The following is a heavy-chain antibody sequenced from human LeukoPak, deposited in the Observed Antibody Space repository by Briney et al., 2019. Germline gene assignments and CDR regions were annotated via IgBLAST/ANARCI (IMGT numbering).Heavy chain of an antibody. CDR3: ARGYSSNWNYFDY. D-gene: IGHD6-13*01. V-gene: IGHV3-53*01. CDR2: VYTAGST. CDR1: GFTVSNNH. Sequence: GGSLRLSCAASGFTVSNNHMTWVRQAPGKGLEWVSVVYTAGSTYYADSVKGRFTISRDNSKNTVYLQMNSLRVGDTAVYYCARGYSSNWNYFDYWGQGILGTVSS. J-gene: IGHJ4*02.